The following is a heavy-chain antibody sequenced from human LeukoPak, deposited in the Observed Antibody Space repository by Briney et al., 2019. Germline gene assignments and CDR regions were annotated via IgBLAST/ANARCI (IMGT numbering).Heavy chain of an antibody. D-gene: IGHD3-10*01. V-gene: IGHV3-7*01. Sequence: GGSLRLSCAASGFTFSTYWMSWVRQAPGKGLEWVANIRPDGSEKYYVDSVKGRLTISRDNAKNSLSLQMNSLRGEDTAVYYCAREGLHYYGSADAYYYYYYMDVWGKGTTVTVSS. J-gene: IGHJ6*03. CDR1: GFTFSTYW. CDR3: AREGLHYYGSADAYYYYYYMDV. CDR2: IRPDGSEK.